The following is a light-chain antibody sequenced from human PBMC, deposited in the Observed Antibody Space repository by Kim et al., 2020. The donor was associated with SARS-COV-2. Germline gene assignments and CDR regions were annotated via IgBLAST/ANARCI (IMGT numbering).Light chain of an antibody. CDR1: QGISSY. CDR2: AAS. J-gene: IGKJ4*01. CDR3: QQYNSYPVT. Sequence: ASVGDRVTITCRASQGISSYLAWFQQKPGKAPKVLIHAASSLQSGVPSRFSGSGYGTDFTLTISSLQPEDFATYYCQQYNSYPVTFGGGTKVDIK. V-gene: IGKV1-16*01.